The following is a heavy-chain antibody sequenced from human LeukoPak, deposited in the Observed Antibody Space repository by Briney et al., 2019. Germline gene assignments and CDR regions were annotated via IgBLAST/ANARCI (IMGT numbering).Heavy chain of an antibody. CDR2: ISGSGGST. CDR3: AKDLSPLIAVAGVSDY. CDR1: GFTFSSYA. D-gene: IGHD6-19*01. V-gene: IGHV3-23*01. Sequence: GGSLRLSCAASGFTFSSYAMHWVRQAPGKGLEYVSAISGSGGSTYYADSVKGRFTISRDNSKNTLYLQMSSLRAEDTAVYYCAKDLSPLIAVAGVSDYWGQGTLVTVSS. J-gene: IGHJ4*02.